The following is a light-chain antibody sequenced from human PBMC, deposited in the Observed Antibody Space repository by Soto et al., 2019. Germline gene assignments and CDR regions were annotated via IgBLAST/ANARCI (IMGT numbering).Light chain of an antibody. CDR2: DNN. CDR3: CSYAGSDTLI. J-gene: IGLJ1*01. Sequence: QSVLTQPPSVSGAPGQRVTISCTGSSSNIGAGYDVHWYQQLPGTAPKLLIYDNNNRPSGVPDRFSGSKSGTSASLAITGLQAEDEADYYCCSYAGSDTLIFGSGTKVTVL. CDR1: SSNIGAGYD. V-gene: IGLV1-40*01.